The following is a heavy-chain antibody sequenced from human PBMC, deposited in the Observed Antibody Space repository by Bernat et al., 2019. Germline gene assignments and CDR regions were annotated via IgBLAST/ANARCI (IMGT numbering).Heavy chain of an antibody. Sequence: QVQLVESGGGVVQPGRSLRLSCAVSGFTFSSYGMHWVRQAPGKGLEWVAVISYEGSKKYYADSVKGRFTISRDNSKNTLYLQMNSLRAEDTAVYYCAKDKVYQQWLVLMYFGYWGQGTLVTVSS. D-gene: IGHD6-19*01. CDR3: AKDKVYQQWLVLMYFGY. CDR1: GFTFSSYG. J-gene: IGHJ4*02. CDR2: ISYEGSKK. V-gene: IGHV3-30*18.